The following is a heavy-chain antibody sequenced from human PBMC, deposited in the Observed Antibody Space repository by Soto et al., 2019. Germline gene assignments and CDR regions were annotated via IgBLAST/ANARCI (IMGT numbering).Heavy chain of an antibody. D-gene: IGHD3-22*01. CDR3: ARHPPTTLYDSSGYYTYYFDY. J-gene: IGHJ4*02. Sequence: GASLKISCKGSGYSFTRNWIGWVRQMPGKGPEWMGIIYPGNSDTRYNPSFQGQVTISVDTSISTAYLQWNGLKASDTAMYYCARHPPTTLYDSSGYYTYYFDYWGQGTLVTVSS. CDR1: GYSFTRNW. V-gene: IGHV5-51*01. CDR2: IYPGNSDT.